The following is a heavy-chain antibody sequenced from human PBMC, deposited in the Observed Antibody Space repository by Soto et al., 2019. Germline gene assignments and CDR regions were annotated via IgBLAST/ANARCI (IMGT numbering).Heavy chain of an antibody. J-gene: IGHJ4*02. CDR1: GYSFAGYW. V-gene: IGHV5-10-1*01. CDR3: ARQIYDSDTGPNFEYYFDS. Sequence: GESLQISCKGSGYSFAGYWITCVRQKPGKGLEWMGLIDPSDSQTYYSPSFRGHVTISVTKSITTVFLQWSTLRASDTAMYYCARQIYDSDTGPNFEYYFDSWGKGSQVTVS. CDR2: IDPSDSQT. D-gene: IGHD3-22*01.